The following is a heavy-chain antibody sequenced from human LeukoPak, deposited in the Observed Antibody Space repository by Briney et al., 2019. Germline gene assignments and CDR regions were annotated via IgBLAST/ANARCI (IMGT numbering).Heavy chain of an antibody. CDR3: AKGVRGVID. CDR1: GFTFSSYA. J-gene: IGHJ4*02. Sequence: GGSLRLSCAASGFTFSSYAMHWVRQAPGKGLEWVAVISYDGSNKYYADSVKGRFTISRDNSKNTLYLQMNSLRAEDTAVYYCAKGVRGVIDWGQGTLVTVSS. CDR2: ISYDGSNK. D-gene: IGHD3-10*02. V-gene: IGHV3-30-3*01.